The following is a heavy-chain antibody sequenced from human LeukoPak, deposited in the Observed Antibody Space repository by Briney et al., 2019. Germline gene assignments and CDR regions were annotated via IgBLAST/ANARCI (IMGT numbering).Heavy chain of an antibody. V-gene: IGHV4-61*02. CDR3: ARPPYYYDSSGYYAV. CDR2: IYTSGST. CDR1: GGSISSGSYY. J-gene: IGHJ3*01. D-gene: IGHD3-22*01. Sequence: PSETLSLTXTVSGGSISSGSYYWSWIRQPAGKGLEWIGRIYTSGSTNYNPSLKSRVTISVDTSKNQFSLKLSSVTAADTAVYYCARPPYYYDSSGYYAVWGQGTMVTVSS.